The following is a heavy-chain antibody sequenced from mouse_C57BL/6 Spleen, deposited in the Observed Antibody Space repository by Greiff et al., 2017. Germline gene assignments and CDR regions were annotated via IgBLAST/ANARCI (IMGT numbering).Heavy chain of an antibody. Sequence: QVQLQQSGAELVRPGASVTLSCKASGYTFTDYEMHWVKQTPVHGLEWIGAIDPETGGTAYNQKFKGKAILTADKSSSPAYMELRSLTSEDSAVYYCTAIYYGYGGDAMDYWGQGTSVTVSS. J-gene: IGHJ4*01. CDR2: IDPETGGT. CDR1: GYTFTDYE. V-gene: IGHV1-15*01. D-gene: IGHD2-2*01. CDR3: TAIYYGYGGDAMDY.